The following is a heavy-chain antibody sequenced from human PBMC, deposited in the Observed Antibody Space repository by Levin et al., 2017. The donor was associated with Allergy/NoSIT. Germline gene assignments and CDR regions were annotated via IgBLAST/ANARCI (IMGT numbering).Heavy chain of an antibody. V-gene: IGHV3-49*04. CDR3: ARGGPPNYDYNWGSYRDGYFDY. J-gene: IGHJ4*02. D-gene: IGHD3-16*02. CDR2: IRNKAHGGTT. Sequence: GESLNISCTGSGFTFGDYAMSWVRQAPGKGLEWVGFIRNKAHGGTTEYAASVKGRLTISRDDSKSIAYLQMNSLKTEDTAVYFCARGGPPNYDYNWGSYRDGYFDYWGQGTLVTVSS. CDR1: GFTFGDYA.